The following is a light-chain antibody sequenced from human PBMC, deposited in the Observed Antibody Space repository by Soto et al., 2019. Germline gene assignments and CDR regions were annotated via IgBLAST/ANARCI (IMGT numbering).Light chain of an antibody. Sequence: QSALTQPPSASGSPGQSVTISCTGTSSDVGGYNFVSWYQHHPGEAPKLIIYEVTKRPSGVPDRFSGSKSGNTASLTVSGLLAEDECDYYCASYAGGNQVFGTGTKVTVL. CDR2: EVT. CDR1: SSDVGGYNF. V-gene: IGLV2-8*01. CDR3: ASYAGGNQV. J-gene: IGLJ1*01.